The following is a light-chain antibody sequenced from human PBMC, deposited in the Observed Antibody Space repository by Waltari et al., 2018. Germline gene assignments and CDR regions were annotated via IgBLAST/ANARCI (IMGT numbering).Light chain of an antibody. CDR2: DAS. Sequence: ELVMTQSPATLSLSPGERATLSCRASQSVSTYVTWYQQKPGQAPRLLIYDASNRATGIPARFSGSGSGTDFTLTISSLEPEDCAIYYCHQRSNWPRTFGQGTRLEI. CDR3: HQRSNWPRT. J-gene: IGKJ5*01. CDR1: QSVSTY. V-gene: IGKV3-11*01.